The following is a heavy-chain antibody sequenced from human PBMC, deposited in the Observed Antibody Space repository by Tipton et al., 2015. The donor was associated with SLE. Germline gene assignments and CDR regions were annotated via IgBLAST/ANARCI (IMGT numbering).Heavy chain of an antibody. J-gene: IGHJ4*02. Sequence: SLRLSCAASGFTVSDFEMNWVRQAPGKGLEWVSYISSSGGIIYYADSVKGRFTISRDNAKNSLYLQMNSLRAEDTAVYYCATRYDLVPDWGQGTLVTVSS. V-gene: IGHV3-48*03. CDR1: GFTVSDFE. CDR3: ATRYDLVPD. D-gene: IGHD5-12*01. CDR2: ISSSGGII.